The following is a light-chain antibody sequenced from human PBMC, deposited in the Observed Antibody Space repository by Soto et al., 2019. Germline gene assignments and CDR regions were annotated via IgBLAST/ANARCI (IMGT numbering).Light chain of an antibody. V-gene: IGKV3-20*01. CDR1: QSVRSGY. Sequence: EIVLTQSPGTLSLSPGETATLSCRASQSVRSGYLAWFQQKPGQAPSLLINAASSRATGIPDRCSGSASGTDFTNTVSRLEDDAVGVYCCHQYGTLAWTLGQGTKVDIK. CDR2: AAS. CDR3: HQYGTLAWT. J-gene: IGKJ1*01.